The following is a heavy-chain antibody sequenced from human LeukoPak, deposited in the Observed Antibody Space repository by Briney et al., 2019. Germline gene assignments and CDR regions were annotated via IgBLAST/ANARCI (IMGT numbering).Heavy chain of an antibody. CDR3: ARRAAGLDWFGP. J-gene: IGHJ5*02. CDR2: INYSGTI. V-gene: IGHV4-39*01. CDR1: GGSINSGPYY. D-gene: IGHD6-13*01. Sequence: PSETLSLTCTVFGGSINSGPYYWAWVRQPPGKGLEWIGSINYSGTIYYNPSLKSRVSVSIDTPKNEFSLKLRSVTAADTALYYCARRAAGLDWFGPWGQGTPVTVSS.